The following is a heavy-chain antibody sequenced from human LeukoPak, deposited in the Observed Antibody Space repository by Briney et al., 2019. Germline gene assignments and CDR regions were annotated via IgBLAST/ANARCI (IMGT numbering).Heavy chain of an antibody. V-gene: IGHV3-43*01. J-gene: IGHJ1*01. CDR3: AKDSLHIAADGYFQH. D-gene: IGHD6-13*01. CDR2: ISWDGGST. CDR1: GFTFDDYT. Sequence: GGSLRLSCAASGFTFDDYTMHWVRQAPGKGLEWVSLISWDGGSTYYADSVKGRFTISRDNAKNSLYLQMNSLRAEDMALYYCAKDSLHIAADGYFQHWGQGTLVTVSS.